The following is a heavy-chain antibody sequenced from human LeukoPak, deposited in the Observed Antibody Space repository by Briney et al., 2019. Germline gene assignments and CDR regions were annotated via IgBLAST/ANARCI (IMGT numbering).Heavy chain of an antibody. CDR3: ARHERSVVVAATDAFDI. V-gene: IGHV4-59*08. J-gene: IGHJ3*02. D-gene: IGHD2-15*01. Sequence: KPSETLSLTCTVSGGSISSYYWSWIRQPPGKGLEWIGYIYYSGSTNYNPSLKSRVTISVDTSKNQFSLKLSSVTAADTAVYYCARHERSVVVAATDAFDIWGQGTMVTVSS. CDR2: IYYSGST. CDR1: GGSISSYY.